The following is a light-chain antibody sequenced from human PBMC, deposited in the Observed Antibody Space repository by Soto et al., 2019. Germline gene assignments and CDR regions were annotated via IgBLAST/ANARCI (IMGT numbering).Light chain of an antibody. J-gene: IGKJ4*01. Sequence: EIVLTQSPGTLSLSPGERGTLSCRASQSVSSNYLAWYQQKPGQAPRLLIYSAFSRATGIPDRFSGSGSGTDFTLTISSLEPEDFAVYYCQQRSNWPPILTFGGGTKVEIK. CDR1: QSVSSNY. V-gene: IGKV3D-20*02. CDR2: SAF. CDR3: QQRSNWPPILT.